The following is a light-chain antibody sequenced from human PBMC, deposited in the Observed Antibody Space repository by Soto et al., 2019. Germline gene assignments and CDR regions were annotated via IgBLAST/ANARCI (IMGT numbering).Light chain of an antibody. CDR1: IDTVTTSHW. J-gene: IGLJ2*01. CDR3: FLSYSGARPVV. V-gene: IGLV7-46*01. CDR2: DTS. Sequence: QAVVTQESSLTVSPGGTVTLTCDSSIDTVTTSHWPYWFQQKPGQAPRTLIYDTSKKHSWTPARFSGSLLGGKAALTLSGAQPEDEADYYCFLSYSGARPVVFGGGTKLTVL.